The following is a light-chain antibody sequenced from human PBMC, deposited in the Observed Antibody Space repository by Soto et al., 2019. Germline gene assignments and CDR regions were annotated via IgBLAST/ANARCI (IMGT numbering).Light chain of an antibody. CDR2: GAS. CDR3: QQRYKTSLSS. J-gene: IGKJ2*01. CDR1: QRIDNF. Sequence: DIQMTQSPSFLSASVGDRVTITCRASQRIDNFLNWYQQKPGKAPKLLIYGASSLQSVVPSRFSGSGSGTDFTLTITSLQPEDSATYHCQQRYKTSLSSFGQGTKVEIK. V-gene: IGKV1-39*01.